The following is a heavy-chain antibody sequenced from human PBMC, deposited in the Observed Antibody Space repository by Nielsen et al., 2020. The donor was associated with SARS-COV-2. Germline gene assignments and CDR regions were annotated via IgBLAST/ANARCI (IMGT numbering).Heavy chain of an antibody. CDR2: IYYSGST. J-gene: IGHJ4*02. V-gene: IGHV4-31*03. CDR1: GGSISSGGYY. D-gene: IGHD1-26*01. Sequence: SETLSLTCTVSGGSISSGGYYWSWIRQHPGKGLEWIGYIYYSGSTYYNPSLKSRVTISVDTSKNQFSLKLSSVTAADTAVYYCARATEAGGSYYVYWGQGTLVTVSS. CDR3: ARATEAGGSYYVY.